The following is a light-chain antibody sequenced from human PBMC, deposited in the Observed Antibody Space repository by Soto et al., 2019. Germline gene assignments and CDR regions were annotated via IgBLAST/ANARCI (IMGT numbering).Light chain of an antibody. CDR3: ASYTSSTTLV. CDR1: SSDVGGYSY. CDR2: EVS. V-gene: IGLV2-14*01. Sequence: QSALTQPASVSGSPGQSIAISCTGTSSDVGGYSYVSWYQQHPGKAPKTMIYEVSNRPSGVSNRFSGSKSGNTASLTISGLQAEDEADYYCASYTSSTTLVFGTGTKLTVL. J-gene: IGLJ1*01.